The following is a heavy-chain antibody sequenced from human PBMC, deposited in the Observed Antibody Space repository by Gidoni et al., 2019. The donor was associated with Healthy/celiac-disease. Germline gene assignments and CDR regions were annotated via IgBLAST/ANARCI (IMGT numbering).Heavy chain of an antibody. CDR1: GFTFSSYA. D-gene: IGHD4-17*01. Sequence: EVQLLESGGGLVQPGGSLRLSCAASGFTFSSYAMRWVRQAPGKGLGWVSAISGSGGSTYYADSVKGRFTISRDNSKNTLYLQMNSLRAEDTAVYYCAKAPTYGDYDQYFQHWGQGTLVTVSS. V-gene: IGHV3-23*01. CDR2: ISGSGGST. J-gene: IGHJ1*01. CDR3: AKAPTYGDYDQYFQH.